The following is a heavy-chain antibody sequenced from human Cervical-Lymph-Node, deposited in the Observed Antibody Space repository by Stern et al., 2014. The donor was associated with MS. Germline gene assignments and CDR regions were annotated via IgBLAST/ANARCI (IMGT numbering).Heavy chain of an antibody. CDR1: GGTFSSSD. J-gene: IGHJ4*02. CDR3: ALGGFGHYFEY. V-gene: IGHV1-69*01. CDR2: IIPIIGTA. D-gene: IGHD3-10*01. Sequence: QVQLVESEAEVQKPGSSVKVSCRASGGTFSSSDISWVRQAPGQGLAWMGGIIPIIGTANYAQKYQGRVTITADESTSTAYMELSSLRSEDTAIYYCALGGFGHYFEYWGQGTLVTVSS.